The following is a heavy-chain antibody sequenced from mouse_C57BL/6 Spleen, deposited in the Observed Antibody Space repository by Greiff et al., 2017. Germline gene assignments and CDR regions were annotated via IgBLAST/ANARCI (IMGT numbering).Heavy chain of an antibody. J-gene: IGHJ1*03. V-gene: IGHV3-6*01. CDR1: GYSITSGYY. Sequence: ESGPGLVKPSQSLSLTCSVTGYSITSGYYWNWIRQFPGNKLEWMGYISYDGSNNYNPSLKNRISITRDTSKNQFFLKLNSVTTEDTATYYCASGDYYGRYFDVWGTGTTVTVSS. D-gene: IGHD1-1*01. CDR3: ASGDYYGRYFDV. CDR2: ISYDGSN.